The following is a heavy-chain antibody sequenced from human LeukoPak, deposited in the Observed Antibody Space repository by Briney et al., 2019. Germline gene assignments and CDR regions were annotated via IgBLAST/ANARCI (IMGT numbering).Heavy chain of an antibody. CDR1: GFTFSSYA. J-gene: IGHJ4*02. CDR2: VSGSGGST. V-gene: IGHV3-23*01. Sequence: GGSLRLSCAASGFTFSSYAMSWVRQAPGKGLEWVSSVSGSGGSTYYADSVKGRFTISRDNSKSTLFLQMNSLRAEDTAVYYCAKSSYYDSSGYYREYYFDYWGQGTLVTVSS. D-gene: IGHD3-22*01. CDR3: AKSSYYDSSGYYREYYFDY.